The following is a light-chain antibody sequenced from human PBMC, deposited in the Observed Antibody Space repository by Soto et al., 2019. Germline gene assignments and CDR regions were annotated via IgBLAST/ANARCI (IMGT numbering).Light chain of an antibody. CDR2: EVS. CDR3: CSYAGSSTFLYV. J-gene: IGLJ1*01. CDR1: SSDVGSYNL. Sequence: QAALTQPAPVSGSPGQSITISRPGTSSDVGSYNLVSWYQQHPGKAPKLMIYEVSKRPSGVSNRFSGSKSGNTASLTISGLQAEDEADYYCCSYAGSSTFLYVFGTGTKVTVL. V-gene: IGLV2-23*02.